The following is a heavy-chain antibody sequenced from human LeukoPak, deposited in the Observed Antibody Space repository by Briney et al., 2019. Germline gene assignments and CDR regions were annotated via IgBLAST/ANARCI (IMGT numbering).Heavy chain of an antibody. CDR1: GFTFSSYS. J-gene: IGHJ3*02. CDR2: ISSSSSYI. D-gene: IGHD3-22*01. Sequence: PGGSLRLSCAASGFTFSSYSMNWVRQAPGKGLEWVSSISSSSSYIYYADSVKGRFTISRDNAKNSLYLQMNSLRAEDTAVYYCASADHNYGSSGSHDAFDIWGQGTMVTVSS. CDR3: ASADHNYGSSGSHDAFDI. V-gene: IGHV3-21*01.